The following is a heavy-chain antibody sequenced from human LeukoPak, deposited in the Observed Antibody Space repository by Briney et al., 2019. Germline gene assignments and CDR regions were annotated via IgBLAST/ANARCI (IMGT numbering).Heavy chain of an antibody. CDR3: ARRRVVVASTDGASGAFDI. J-gene: IGHJ3*02. V-gene: IGHV4-31*03. CDR1: GGSISSGGYY. Sequence: SQTLSLTCTVSGGSISSGGYYWGWIRQHPGKGLEWLGYIYYSGSTYYNPSLRSRVTISVDTSKNQFSLKLSSVTAAGTAVYFCARRRVVVASTDGASGAFDIWGQGTMVTVSS. D-gene: IGHD2-15*01. CDR2: IYYSGST.